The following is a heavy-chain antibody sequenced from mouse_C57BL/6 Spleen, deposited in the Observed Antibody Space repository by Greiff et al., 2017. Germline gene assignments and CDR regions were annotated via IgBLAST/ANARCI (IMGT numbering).Heavy chain of an antibody. CDR1: GYTFTDYE. CDR2: IDPETGGT. V-gene: IGHV1-15*01. J-gene: IGHJ3*01. Sequence: QVQLQQSGAELVRPGASVTLSCKASGYTFTDYEMHWVKQTPVRGLEWIGAIDPETGGTAYNEKFKGKAILTADKSSSTAYMELRSLTSEDSAVYYCTRSYGAAWFAYWGQGTLLTVSA. D-gene: IGHD1-1*02. CDR3: TRSYGAAWFAY.